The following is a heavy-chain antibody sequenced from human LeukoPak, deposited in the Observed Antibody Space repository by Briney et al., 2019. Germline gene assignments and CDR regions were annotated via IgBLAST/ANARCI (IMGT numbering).Heavy chain of an antibody. CDR1: GFTFSSYA. Sequence: GRSLRLSCAASGFTFSSYAMHWVRQAPGKGLEWVAVISYDGSNKYYADSVKGRFTISRDNSKNTLYLQMNSLRAEDTAVYYCARDPLGTRPGFDYWGQGTLVTVSS. V-gene: IGHV3-30*04. J-gene: IGHJ4*02. CDR3: ARDPLGTRPGFDY. CDR2: ISYDGSNK. D-gene: IGHD1-1*01.